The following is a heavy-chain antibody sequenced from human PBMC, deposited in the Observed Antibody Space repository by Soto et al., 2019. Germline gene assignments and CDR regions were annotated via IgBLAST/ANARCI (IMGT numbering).Heavy chain of an antibody. V-gene: IGHV4-39*01. CDR1: GGSISSSSYY. D-gene: IGHD2-15*01. Sequence: SETLSLTCTVSGGSISSSSYYWGWIRQPPGKGLEWIGSIYYSGSTYYNPSLKSRVTISVDTSKNQFSLKLSSVTAADTAVYYCARVPKICSGGSCYFFDYWGQGTLVTVSS. J-gene: IGHJ4*02. CDR2: IYYSGST. CDR3: ARVPKICSGGSCYFFDY.